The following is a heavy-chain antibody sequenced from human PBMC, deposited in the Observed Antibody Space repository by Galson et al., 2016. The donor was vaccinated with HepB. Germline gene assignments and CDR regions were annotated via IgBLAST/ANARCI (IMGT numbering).Heavy chain of an antibody. J-gene: IGHJ4*02. CDR2: MSSNGGTT. CDR1: GFTFSLYA. D-gene: IGHD4-17*01. Sequence: SLRLSCAASGFTFSLYAMHWVRQAPGKGLEYVSAMSSNGGTTYYADSVKGRFTISRDNSKNTLYLQMSSLRAEDTAVYYCVKDRYGDLYYFDSGGQGTLVTGSS. V-gene: IGHV3-64D*08. CDR3: VKDRYGDLYYFDS.